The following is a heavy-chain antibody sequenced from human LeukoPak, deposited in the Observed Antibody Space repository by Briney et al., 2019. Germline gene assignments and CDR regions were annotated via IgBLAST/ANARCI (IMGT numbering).Heavy chain of an antibody. D-gene: IGHD3-3*01. CDR2: IRHDGSDE. CDR1: GFTFSIYG. Sequence: GGSLRLSCEASGFTFSIYGMHWVRQAPGKGLEWVAFIRHDGSDEYHTDSVKGRFTISRDNSKNTLYLQMNSLRAEDTAVYYCAKELPGDFLRSDAFDIWGQGTMVTVSS. V-gene: IGHV3-30*02. CDR3: AKELPGDFLRSDAFDI. J-gene: IGHJ3*02.